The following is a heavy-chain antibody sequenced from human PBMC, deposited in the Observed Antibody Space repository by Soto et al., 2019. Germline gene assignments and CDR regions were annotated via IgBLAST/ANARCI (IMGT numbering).Heavy chain of an antibody. CDR1: GYTLTELS. V-gene: IGHV1-24*01. CDR2: FDPEDGET. Sequence: ASVKVSCEVSGYTLTELSMHWVRQAPGKGLEWMGSFDPEDGETIYAQKFQGRVTMTEDTSTDTAYMELSSLRSEDTAVYYCARHDSSGYYFDPWGQGTLVTVSS. D-gene: IGHD3-22*01. CDR3: ARHDSSGYYFDP. J-gene: IGHJ5*02.